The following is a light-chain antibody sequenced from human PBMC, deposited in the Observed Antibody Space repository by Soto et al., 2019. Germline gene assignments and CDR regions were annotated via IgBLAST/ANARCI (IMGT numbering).Light chain of an antibody. CDR3: QQYGSSPPLT. CDR1: QTVRASY. J-gene: IGKJ4*01. V-gene: IGKV3-20*01. CDR2: GAS. Sequence: EIVLTQSPGTLSLSPGEKATLSCRASQTVRASYLAWYQQKPGQAPRLLIYGASSRATGIPDRFSGSGSGTDFTLTISRLEPEDFAVYYCQQYGSSPPLTCGGGTKVESK.